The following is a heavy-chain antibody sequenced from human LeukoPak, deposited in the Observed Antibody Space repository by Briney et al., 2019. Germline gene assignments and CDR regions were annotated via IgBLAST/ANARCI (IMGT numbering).Heavy chain of an antibody. CDR2: INPNSGGT. D-gene: IGHD5-18*01. Sequence: ASVKVSCKASGGTFSSYAISWVRQAPGQGLEWMGWINPNSGGTNYAQKFQGRVTMTRDTSISTAYMELSRLRSDDTAVYYCARVGTVGYSYGPSDLIDYWGQGTLVTVSS. J-gene: IGHJ4*02. CDR1: GGTFSSYA. V-gene: IGHV1-2*02. CDR3: ARVGTVGYSYGPSDLIDY.